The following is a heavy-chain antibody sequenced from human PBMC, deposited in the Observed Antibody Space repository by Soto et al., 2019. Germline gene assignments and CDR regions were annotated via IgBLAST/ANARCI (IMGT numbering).Heavy chain of an antibody. Sequence: ASVKVSCKASGYTFTSYDINWVRQATGQGLEWMGWMNPNSGNTGYAQKFQGRVTMTRNTSISTAYMELSSLRSEDTAVYYCARGLMKYDFWSLNYFDYWGQGTLVTVSS. CDR1: GYTFTSYD. D-gene: IGHD3-3*01. V-gene: IGHV1-8*01. CDR3: ARGLMKYDFWSLNYFDY. CDR2: MNPNSGNT. J-gene: IGHJ4*02.